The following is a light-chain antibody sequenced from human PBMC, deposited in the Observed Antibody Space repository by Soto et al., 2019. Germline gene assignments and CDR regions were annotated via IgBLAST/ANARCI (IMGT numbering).Light chain of an antibody. CDR2: RTS. CDR3: MHGTVWPPT. Sequence: DVVMPQSPLSLPVTLGQPASISCRSSQSIVYSDGNAYLSWFQQRPGQPPRRLIYRTSNRDSGVPERFSGSGSETGFTLPISRVEAEDVGVYYSMHGTVWPPTFGRGTKVELK. J-gene: IGKJ1*01. V-gene: IGKV2-30*01. CDR1: QSIVYSDGNAY.